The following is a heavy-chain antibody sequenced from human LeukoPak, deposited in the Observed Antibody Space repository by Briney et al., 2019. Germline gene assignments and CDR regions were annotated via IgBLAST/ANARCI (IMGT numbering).Heavy chain of an antibody. V-gene: IGHV1-46*01. D-gene: IGHD2-15*01. CDR2: INPSGGST. CDR3: ARDGPGYCSGGSCYNPSEFDP. Sequence: ASVKVSCKASGYTFTSYYMHWVRQAPGQGLEWMGIINPSGGSTSYAQKFQGRVTTTRDTSTSTVYMELSSLRSEDTAVYYCARDGPGYCSGGSCYNPSEFDPWGQGTLVTVSS. J-gene: IGHJ5*02. CDR1: GYTFTSYY.